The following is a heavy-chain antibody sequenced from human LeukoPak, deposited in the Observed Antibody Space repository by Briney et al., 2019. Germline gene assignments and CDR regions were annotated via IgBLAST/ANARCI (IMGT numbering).Heavy chain of an antibody. CDR1: GFTFSSYG. V-gene: IGHV3-23*01. J-gene: IGHJ5*02. CDR2: ISTSGGST. Sequence: GGSLRLSCAASGFTFSSYGMSWVRQAPGKGLEWVSAISTSGGSTYYADSVKGRFTISRDNSKNTLYLETDSLRAEDTAVYYCAKDYDKRGQGEPYNWFDPWGQGNLVTVSS. D-gene: IGHD1-14*01. CDR3: AKDYDKRGQGEPYNWFDP.